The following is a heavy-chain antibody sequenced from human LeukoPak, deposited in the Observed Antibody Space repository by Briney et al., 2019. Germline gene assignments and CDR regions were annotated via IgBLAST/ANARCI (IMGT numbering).Heavy chain of an antibody. CDR3: ARDGGYSGYDADC. J-gene: IGHJ4*02. Sequence: GGSLRLSCAASGFTFSTYWMSWVRQAPGKGLEWVSYISDTSAMYYADSARGRFTISRDNAKNSLFLQMNSLRVEDTGVYYCARDGGYSGYDADCWGQGTLVTVSS. V-gene: IGHV3-69-1*01. D-gene: IGHD5-12*01. CDR2: ISDTSAM. CDR1: GFTFSTYW.